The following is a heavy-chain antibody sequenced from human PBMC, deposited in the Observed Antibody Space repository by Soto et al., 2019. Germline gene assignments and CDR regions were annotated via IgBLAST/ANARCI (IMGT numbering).Heavy chain of an antibody. J-gene: IGHJ6*02. D-gene: IGHD6-13*01. CDR3: ARGVRMSIAAAENYGMDV. V-gene: IGHV1-69*13. CDR1: GGTFSSYA. Sequence: ASVKVSCKASGGTFSSYAIIWVRQAPGQGLEWMGGIIPIFGTANYAQKFQGRVTITADESTSTAYMELSSLRSEDTAVYYCARGVRMSIAAAENYGMDVWGQGTTVTVSS. CDR2: IIPIFGTA.